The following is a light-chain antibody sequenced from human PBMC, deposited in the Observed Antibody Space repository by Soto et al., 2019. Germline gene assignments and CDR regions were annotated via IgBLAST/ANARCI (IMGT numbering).Light chain of an antibody. J-gene: IGKJ1*01. CDR3: QQSYSSPPT. CDR1: QSISSN. CDR2: AAS. Sequence: DIQLTQSPSFLSASVGDIVTITCRASQSISSNLNWYQQKPGKVPKLLIYAASSLQSGVPSRFSGSGSGTDFTLTINSLQPEDFATYYCQQSYSSPPTFGQGTKVDIK. V-gene: IGKV1-39*01.